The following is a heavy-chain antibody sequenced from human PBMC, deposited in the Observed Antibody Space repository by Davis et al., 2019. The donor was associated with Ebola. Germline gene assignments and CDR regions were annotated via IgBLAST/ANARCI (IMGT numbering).Heavy chain of an antibody. V-gene: IGHV3-23*01. CDR2: ISGSGGST. D-gene: IGHD2-15*01. Sequence: GESLKISCAASGFTFSSYAMSWVRQAPGKGLEWVSAISGSGGSTYYADSVKGRFTISRDNSKNTLYLQMNSLRAEDTAVYYCAKALGGRGFDIWGQGTMVTVSS. J-gene: IGHJ3*02. CDR1: GFTFSSYA. CDR3: AKALGGRGFDI.